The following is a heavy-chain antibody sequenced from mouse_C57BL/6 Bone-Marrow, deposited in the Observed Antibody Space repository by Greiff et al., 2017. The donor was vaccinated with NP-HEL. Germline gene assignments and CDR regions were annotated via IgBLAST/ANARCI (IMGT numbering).Heavy chain of an antibody. V-gene: IGHV5-4*01. CDR3: AREVYYYGSRDYYAMDY. D-gene: IGHD1-1*01. CDR1: GFTFSSYA. Sequence: EVMLVESGGGLVKPGGSLKLSCAASGFTFSSYAMSWVRQTPEKRLEWVATISDGGSYTYYPDNVKGRFTISRDNAKNNLYLQISHLKTKDTSIYYCAREVYYYGSRDYYAMDYWGQGTSVTVSS. CDR2: ISDGGSYT. J-gene: IGHJ4*01.